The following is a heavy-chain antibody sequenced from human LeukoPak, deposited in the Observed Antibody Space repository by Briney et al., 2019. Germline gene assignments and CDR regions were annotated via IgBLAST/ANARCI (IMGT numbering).Heavy chain of an antibody. CDR2: INPNSGGT. D-gene: IGHD3-3*01. V-gene: IGHV1-2*02. CDR3: ARQSYYDFWSGHKYFDY. CDR1: GYTFTGYY. Sequence: ASVKVSCKASGYTFTGYYMHWVLPAPGQGLEWMGWINPNSGGTNYAQKFQGRVTMTRDTSISTAYMELSRLRSDDTAVYYCARQSYYDFWSGHKYFDYWGQGTLVTVSS. J-gene: IGHJ4*02.